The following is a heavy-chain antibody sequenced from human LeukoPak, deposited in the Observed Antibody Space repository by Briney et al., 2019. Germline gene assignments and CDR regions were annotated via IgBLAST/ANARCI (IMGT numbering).Heavy chain of an antibody. D-gene: IGHD1-20*01. Sequence: SGGSLRLSCAASGFTFSDYYMSWIRQAPGQGLEWVSYISSSGSTLYYADSVKGRITISRDNAKNSLYLQMNSLRAEDTAVYYCARRRYNWNAIDYWGQGTLVTVSS. CDR1: GFTFSDYY. V-gene: IGHV3-11*01. CDR3: ARRRYNWNAIDY. J-gene: IGHJ4*02. CDR2: ISSSGSTL.